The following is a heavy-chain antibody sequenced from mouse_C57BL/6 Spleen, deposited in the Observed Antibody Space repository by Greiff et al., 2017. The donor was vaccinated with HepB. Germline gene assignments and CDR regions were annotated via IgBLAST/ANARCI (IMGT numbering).Heavy chain of an antibody. J-gene: IGHJ4*01. Sequence: EVKLVESGGGLVKPGGSLKLSCAASGFTFSSYAMSWVRQTPEKRLEWVATISDGGSYTYYPDNVKGRFTISRDNAKNTLYLQMSHLKSEDTAMYYCARDLGYDYDGGYAMDYWGQGTSVTVSS. CDR1: GFTFSSYA. CDR2: ISDGGSYT. D-gene: IGHD2-4*01. V-gene: IGHV5-4*01. CDR3: ARDLGYDYDGGYAMDY.